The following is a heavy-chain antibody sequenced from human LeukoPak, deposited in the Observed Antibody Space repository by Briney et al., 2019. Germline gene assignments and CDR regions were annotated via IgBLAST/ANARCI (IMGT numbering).Heavy chain of an antibody. CDR2: ISSSSSTI. D-gene: IGHD3-10*01. Sequence: PGGSLRLSCAASGFTFSSYSMNWVRQAPGKGLERVSYISSSSSTIYYADSVKGRFTISRDNAKNSLYLQMNSLRPEDTAVYYCAKDEGRSDRYGSGSYPPYWGQGTLVTVSS. J-gene: IGHJ4*02. V-gene: IGHV3-48*01. CDR1: GFTFSSYS. CDR3: AKDEGRSDRYGSGSYPPY.